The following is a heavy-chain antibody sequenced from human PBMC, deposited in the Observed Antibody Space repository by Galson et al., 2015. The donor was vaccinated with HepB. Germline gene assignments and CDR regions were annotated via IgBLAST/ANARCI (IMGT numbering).Heavy chain of an antibody. V-gene: IGHV3-11*06. Sequence: LRLSCAASGFTFSDYYMSWMRQAPGKGLEWVSYISSSSSYTNYADSVKGRFTISRDNAKNSLYLQMNSLRAEDTAVYYCASMLYRTSMTGYYFAYWGPGTLVTVSS. J-gene: IGHJ4*02. D-gene: IGHD2-2*01. CDR2: ISSSSSYT. CDR1: GFTFSDYY. CDR3: ASMLYRTSMTGYYFAY.